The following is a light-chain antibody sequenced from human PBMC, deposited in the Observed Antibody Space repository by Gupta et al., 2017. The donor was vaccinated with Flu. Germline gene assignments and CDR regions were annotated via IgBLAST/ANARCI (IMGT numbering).Light chain of an antibody. CDR2: DAS. V-gene: IGKV1-33*01. J-gene: IGKJ3*01. CDR1: QDISNY. CDR3: QQYDNLPPLT. Sequence: QMTQSPSSLSASVGDRVTITCQASQDISNYLNWYQQKPGKAPKLLIYDASNLETGVPSRFSGSGSGTDFTFTISSLQPEDIATYYCQQYDNLPPLTFGPGTKVDIK.